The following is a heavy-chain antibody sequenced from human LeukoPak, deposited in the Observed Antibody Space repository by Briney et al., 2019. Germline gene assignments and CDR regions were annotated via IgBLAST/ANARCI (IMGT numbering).Heavy chain of an antibody. V-gene: IGHV4-59*01. CDR2: IYYSGST. D-gene: IGHD1-26*01. CDR3: ARSSWTYSHPFDY. J-gene: IGHJ4*02. Sequence: SETLSLTCTVSGDSISSYYWSWIRQPPGKGLEWIGYIYYSGSTNYNPSLKSRVTISVDTSKNQLSLKLTSVTAADTAVYYCARSSWTYSHPFDYWGQGTLVTVSS. CDR1: GDSISSYY.